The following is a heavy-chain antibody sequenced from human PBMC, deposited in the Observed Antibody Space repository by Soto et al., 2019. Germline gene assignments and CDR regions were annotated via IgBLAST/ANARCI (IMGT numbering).Heavy chain of an antibody. CDR1: GDTFSFYS. CDR3: ATSYGSGYRAFDY. CDR2: VNPILSMS. Sequence: QVQLVQSGAEVKRPGSSVKVSCKASGDTFSFYSITWVRQAPGLGLEWMGRVNPILSMSNYAQRLQGRVTMTADKSTSTAYMELSGLRSEDTAMYYCATSYGSGYRAFDYWGQGALVTVSS. D-gene: IGHD3-10*01. J-gene: IGHJ4*02. V-gene: IGHV1-69*04.